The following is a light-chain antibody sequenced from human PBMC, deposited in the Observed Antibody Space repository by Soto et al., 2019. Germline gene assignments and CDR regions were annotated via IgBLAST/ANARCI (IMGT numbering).Light chain of an antibody. CDR1: QSVSSSY. CDR2: GAS. V-gene: IGKV3-20*01. CDR3: QQYGSSPPGIT. J-gene: IGKJ5*01. Sequence: EIVLTQSPGTLSLSPGERANLSCRASQSVSSSYLAWYQQKPGQAPRLLIYGASSRATGIPDRFSGSGSGTDFTLTISRLEPEDFAVYYCQQYGSSPPGITFGQGTRLEIK.